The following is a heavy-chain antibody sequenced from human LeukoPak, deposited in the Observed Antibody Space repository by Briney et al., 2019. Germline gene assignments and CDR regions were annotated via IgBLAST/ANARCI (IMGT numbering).Heavy chain of an antibody. J-gene: IGHJ4*02. Sequence: PGGSLRLSCAASGFTLSSYGMHWVRQAPGKGLEWVAVISYDGSNKYYADSVKGRFTISRDNSKNTLYLQMNSLRAEDTAVYYCASELLGRAVAGSPFDYWGQGPWSPSPQ. D-gene: IGHD6-19*01. V-gene: IGHV3-30*03. CDR2: ISYDGSNK. CDR3: ASELLGRAVAGSPFDY. CDR1: GFTLSSYG.